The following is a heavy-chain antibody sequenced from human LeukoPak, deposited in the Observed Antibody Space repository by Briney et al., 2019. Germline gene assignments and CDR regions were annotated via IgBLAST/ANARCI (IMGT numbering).Heavy chain of an antibody. Sequence: GRSLRLSCAASGFTFDDYAMHWVRQAPGKGLEWVSGISWNSGNIGYADPVKGRFTISRDNAKNSLYLQMNSLRAEDTALYYCAKGGIHRGYYYYYMDVWGKGTTVTISS. V-gene: IGHV3-9*01. CDR2: ISWNSGNI. CDR1: GFTFDDYA. D-gene: IGHD6-13*01. J-gene: IGHJ6*03. CDR3: AKGGIHRGYYYYYMDV.